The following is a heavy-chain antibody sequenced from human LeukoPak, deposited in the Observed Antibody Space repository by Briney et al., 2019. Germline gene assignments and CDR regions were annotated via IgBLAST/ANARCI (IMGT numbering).Heavy chain of an antibody. Sequence: ASVKVSCKASGYTFTGYYMHWVRQAPGQGLEWMGWISAYNGNTNYAQKLQGRVTMTTDTSTSTAYMELRSLRSDDTAVYYCATEGNPPGYWGQGTLVTVSS. CDR3: ATEGNPPGY. D-gene: IGHD4-23*01. V-gene: IGHV1-18*04. CDR1: GYTFTGYY. J-gene: IGHJ4*02. CDR2: ISAYNGNT.